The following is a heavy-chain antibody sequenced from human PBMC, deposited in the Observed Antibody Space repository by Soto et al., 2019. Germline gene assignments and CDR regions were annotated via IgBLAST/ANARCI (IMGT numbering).Heavy chain of an antibody. V-gene: IGHV3-66*01. CDR1: GFSVSNNY. D-gene: IGHD4-17*01. CDR3: ARNIPVTTLGY. J-gene: IGHJ4*02. Sequence: EVQLVESGGGLVQPGGSLRLSCAASGFSVSNNYMSWVRQAPGKGLECVSLIYSGGDTYYVDSVKGRFSISRDSSKNTLYLQMNSLSAEDSAVYDCARNIPVTTLGYWGQGTVVTVAS. CDR2: IYSGGDT.